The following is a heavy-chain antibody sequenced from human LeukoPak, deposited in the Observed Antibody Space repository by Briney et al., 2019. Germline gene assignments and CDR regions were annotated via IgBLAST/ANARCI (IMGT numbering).Heavy chain of an antibody. CDR2: NRGSDGST. CDR3: AKHQTPAGSWDY. J-gene: IGHJ4*02. Sequence: PGGSLRLSCAASGFSFSNNAMSWVRQAPGKGLEWVSTNRGSDGSTYYADSVKGRFTIFRDNSKNTLYLLMNSLRAEDTAVYYCAKHQTPAGSWDYWGQGTLVTVSS. D-gene: IGHD1-1*01. V-gene: IGHV3-23*01. CDR1: GFSFSNNA.